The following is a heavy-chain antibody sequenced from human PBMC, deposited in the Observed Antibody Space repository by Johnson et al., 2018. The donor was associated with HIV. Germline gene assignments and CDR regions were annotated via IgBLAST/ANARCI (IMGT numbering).Heavy chain of an antibody. D-gene: IGHD1-26*01. Sequence: VQLVESGGGVVQPGGSLRLSCAASGFTFSSYEMNWVRQAPGKGLEWVSYISSSGSTIYYADSVKGRFTISRDNAKNSLYLQMNSLRAEDTAVYYCARDGSGSSPVDAFDIWGQGTMVTVSS. V-gene: IGHV3-48*03. CDR1: GFTFSSYE. CDR2: ISSSGSTI. CDR3: ARDGSGSSPVDAFDI. J-gene: IGHJ3*02.